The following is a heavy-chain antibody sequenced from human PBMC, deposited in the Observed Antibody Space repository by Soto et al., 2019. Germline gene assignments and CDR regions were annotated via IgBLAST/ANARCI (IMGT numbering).Heavy chain of an antibody. J-gene: IGHJ5*02. Sequence: GASVKVSCKASGYTFTSYGISWVRQAPGQGLEWMGWISAYNGNTNYAQKLQGRVTMTTDTSTSTAYMELRSLRSDDTAVYYCARGGTYYYDSSGYPTNWFDPWGQGTLVTVSS. CDR2: ISAYNGNT. D-gene: IGHD3-22*01. CDR1: GYTFTSYG. CDR3: ARGGTYYYDSSGYPTNWFDP. V-gene: IGHV1-18*01.